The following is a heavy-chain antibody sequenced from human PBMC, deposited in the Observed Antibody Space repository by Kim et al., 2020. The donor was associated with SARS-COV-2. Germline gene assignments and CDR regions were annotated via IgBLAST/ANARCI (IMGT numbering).Heavy chain of an antibody. Sequence: SETLSLTCTVSGGSISSGGYYWSWIRQHPGKGLEWIGYIYYSGSTYYNPSLKSRVTISVDTSKNQFSLKLSSVTAADTAVYYCARVGDGITMVRGHGPPHWFDPWGQGTLVTVSS. CDR2: IYYSGST. J-gene: IGHJ5*01. CDR3: ARVGDGITMVRGHGPPHWFDP. D-gene: IGHD3-10*01. CDR1: GGSISSGGYY. V-gene: IGHV4-31*03.